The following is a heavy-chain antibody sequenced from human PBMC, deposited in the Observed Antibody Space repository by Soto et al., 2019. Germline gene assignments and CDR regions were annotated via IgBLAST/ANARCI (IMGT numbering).Heavy chain of an antibody. CDR3: AKRLDSSSWYFWFDP. V-gene: IGHV3-23*01. Sequence: GGSLRLSCAASGFTFSSYAMSWVRQAPGKGLEWVSAISGSGGSTYYADSVKGRFTISRDNSKNTLYLQMNGLRAEDTAVYYCAKRLDSSSWYFWFDPWGQGTLVTVSS. CDR1: GFTFSSYA. J-gene: IGHJ5*02. D-gene: IGHD6-13*01. CDR2: ISGSGGST.